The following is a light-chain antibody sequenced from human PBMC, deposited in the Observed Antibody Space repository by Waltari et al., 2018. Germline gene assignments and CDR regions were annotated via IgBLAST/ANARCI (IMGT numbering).Light chain of an antibody. V-gene: IGLV2-11*01. J-gene: IGLJ1*01. Sequence: QSALIQPRSVSGSPGQSVTVSCSGTSGDVGGYDSVSWYQQYPGKAPRVLIYDGTKRPAGIPDRFSGSKSGSTASLTISALQADDEADYYCCSYAGSYTYVFGSGTKVTVL. CDR1: SGDVGGYDS. CDR3: CSYAGSYTYV. CDR2: DGT.